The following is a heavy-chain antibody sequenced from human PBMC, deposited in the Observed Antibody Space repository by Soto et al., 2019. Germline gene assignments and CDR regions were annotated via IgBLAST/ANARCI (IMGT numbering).Heavy chain of an antibody. Sequence: QVHLVESGGGVVQPGRSLRLSCAASGFTFSTYAMHWVRQAPGKGLEWVATISDDGTNKYYADSVKGRFTISRDNSKDTLYLQMNSLRAEDTAVHYCPREGHGDWFDPWGQGTLVTVSS. CDR3: PREGHGDWFDP. V-gene: IGHV3-30-3*01. CDR1: GFTFSTYA. J-gene: IGHJ5*02. D-gene: IGHD3-10*01. CDR2: ISDDGTNK.